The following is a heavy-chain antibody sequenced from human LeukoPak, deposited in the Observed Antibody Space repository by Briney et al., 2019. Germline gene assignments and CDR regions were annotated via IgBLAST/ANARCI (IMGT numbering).Heavy chain of an antibody. CDR2: LTGRGDTT. Sequence: PGGSLRLSCAASGFTFDTYAMAWVRQAPGKGLQWVSTLTGRGDTTYYAESVKGRFTISRDNSKNTVYLQMNSLRVDDTAVYYCARDYGYTPYYFDYWGQGTLVTVPS. D-gene: IGHD5-18*01. J-gene: IGHJ4*01. V-gene: IGHV3-23*01. CDR1: GFTFDTYA. CDR3: ARDYGYTPYYFDY.